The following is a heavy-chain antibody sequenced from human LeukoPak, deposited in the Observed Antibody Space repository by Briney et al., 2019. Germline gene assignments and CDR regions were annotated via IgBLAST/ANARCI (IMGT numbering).Heavy chain of an antibody. V-gene: IGHV3-30*03. D-gene: IGHD4-17*01. J-gene: IGHJ4*02. CDR1: GFTFSSYG. CDR2: ISYDGSNK. CDR3: ARSYGDATFDY. Sequence: GGSLRLSCAASGFTFSSYGMHWVRQAPGKGLEWVAVISYDGSNKYYADSVKGRFTISRDNSKNTLYLQLSSLRAEDTAVYYCARSYGDATFDYWGQGTLVTVSS.